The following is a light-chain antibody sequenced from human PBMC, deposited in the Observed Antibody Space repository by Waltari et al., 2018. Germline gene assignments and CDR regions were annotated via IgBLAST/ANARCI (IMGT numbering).Light chain of an antibody. CDR2: DTS. V-gene: IGLV7-46*01. Sequence: QAVVTQEPSLTVSPGGTVTPTCGSSPGAVTIGHYPSWFQQKPGQAPRTLIYDTSNKHSWTPARFSGSLRGGEVALTLSGAQPEDEADYYCLLSFTGVRVFGGGTKLTVL. CDR3: LLSFTGVRV. CDR1: PGAVTIGHY. J-gene: IGLJ3*02.